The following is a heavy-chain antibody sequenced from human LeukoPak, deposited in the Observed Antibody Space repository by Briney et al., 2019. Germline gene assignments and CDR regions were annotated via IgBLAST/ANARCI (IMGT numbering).Heavy chain of an antibody. Sequence: GSLRLSCEVSGFTFSNYGINWVRQAPGKGLEWVAVISYDGSNKYYADSVKGRFTISRDNSKNTLYLQMNSLRAEDTAVYYCARNSLEYSSLDYWGQGTLVTVSS. CDR2: ISYDGSNK. D-gene: IGHD6-6*01. V-gene: IGHV3-30*03. CDR3: ARNSLEYSSLDY. CDR1: GFTFSNYG. J-gene: IGHJ4*02.